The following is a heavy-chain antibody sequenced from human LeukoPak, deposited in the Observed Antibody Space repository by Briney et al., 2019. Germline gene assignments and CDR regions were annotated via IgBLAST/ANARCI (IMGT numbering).Heavy chain of an antibody. V-gene: IGHV3-23*01. CDR3: AKSLWFGGVTHDY. Sequence: SGGSLRLSCAASGFTFSSYAMNWVRQAPGKGLEWVSSISGSGGSTYYTDSVKGRFTISRDNSKNTLYLQMNSLRGEDTAVYYCAKSLWFGGVTHDYWGQGTLVTVSS. D-gene: IGHD3-10*01. CDR1: GFTFSSYA. CDR2: ISGSGGST. J-gene: IGHJ4*02.